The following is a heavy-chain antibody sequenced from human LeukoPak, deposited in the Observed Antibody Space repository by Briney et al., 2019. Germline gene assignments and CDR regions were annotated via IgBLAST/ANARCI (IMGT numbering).Heavy chain of an antibody. Sequence: PGGSLRLSCAASGFTFSTYAMTWVRQPPGKGLEWIGEINHSGSTNYNPSLKSRVTISVDTSKNQFSLKLSSVTAADTAVYYCARDSPAQWKRYSSGGKRWFDPWGQGTLVTVSS. D-gene: IGHD6-19*01. CDR1: GFTFSTYA. CDR3: ARDSPAQWKRYSSGGKRWFDP. CDR2: INHSGST. J-gene: IGHJ5*02. V-gene: IGHV4-4*02.